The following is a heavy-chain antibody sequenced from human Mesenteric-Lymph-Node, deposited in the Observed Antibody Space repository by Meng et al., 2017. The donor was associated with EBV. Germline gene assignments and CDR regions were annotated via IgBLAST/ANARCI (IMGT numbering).Heavy chain of an antibody. J-gene: IGHJ5*02. CDR2: ISRSSNYI. CDR3: ARDDDVVVIANNVS. V-gene: IGHV3-21*01. CDR1: GFTFSSYS. D-gene: IGHD2-21*01. Sequence: EVQLVESGGGLVKPVGSLRLSCAASGFTFSSYSMNWVRQAPGKGLEWVSSISRSSNYIYYADSVKGRFTISRDDAKNSLFLQMNSLRAEDTAVYYCARDDDVVVIANNVSWGQGTLVTVSS.